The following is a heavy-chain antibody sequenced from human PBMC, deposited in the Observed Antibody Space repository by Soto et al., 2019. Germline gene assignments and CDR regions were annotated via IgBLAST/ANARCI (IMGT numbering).Heavy chain of an antibody. CDR2: ISAYNGNT. Sequence: GASVKVSCKXSGYTFTSYGISWVRQAPGQGLEWMGWISAYNGNTNYAQKLQGRVTMTTDTSTSTAYMELRSLRSDDTAVYYCARIGLMYYYDSSGYYFLDYWGQGTLVTVSS. CDR3: ARIGLMYYYDSSGYYFLDY. J-gene: IGHJ4*02. CDR1: GYTFTSYG. V-gene: IGHV1-18*04. D-gene: IGHD3-22*01.